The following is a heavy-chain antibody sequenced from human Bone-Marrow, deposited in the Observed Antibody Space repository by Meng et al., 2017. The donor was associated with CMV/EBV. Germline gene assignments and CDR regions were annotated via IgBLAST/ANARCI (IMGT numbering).Heavy chain of an antibody. V-gene: IGHV3-21*01. J-gene: IGHJ2*01. Sequence: SWAASGFTFSSYSLNWVRPAPGKGLEWVSSISSSSSYIYYADSVKGRFTISRDNAKNSLYLQMNSLRAEDTAVYYCARGPRDNWYFDLWGRGTLVTVSS. D-gene: IGHD2-15*01. CDR1: GFTFSSYS. CDR2: ISSSSSYI. CDR3: ARGPRDNWYFDL.